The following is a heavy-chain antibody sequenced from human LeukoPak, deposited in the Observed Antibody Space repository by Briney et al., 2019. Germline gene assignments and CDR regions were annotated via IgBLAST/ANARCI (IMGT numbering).Heavy chain of an antibody. CDR2: TYYRSQWYN. CDR3: ARESQGYNSGWFNGFLDH. Sequence: SQTLSLTCATSGDSVSSNSAAWNWIRQSPSRGLEWLGRTYYRSQWYNDYAISVTSRITINPDTSKNQFSLQLNSVTPEDTAMYYCARESQGYNSGWFNGFLDHWGQGTLVTVSS. CDR1: GDSVSSNSAA. D-gene: IGHD6-19*01. J-gene: IGHJ4*02. V-gene: IGHV6-1*01.